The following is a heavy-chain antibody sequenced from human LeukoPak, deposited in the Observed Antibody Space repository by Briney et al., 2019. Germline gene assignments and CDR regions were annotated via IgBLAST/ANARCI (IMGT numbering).Heavy chain of an antibody. CDR3: ARDPHVAVAGYDY. CDR1: GGSISSGGYS. D-gene: IGHD6-19*01. CDR2: IHTSGST. Sequence: SETLSLTCTVPGGSISSGGYSWSWVRQPAGKGLEWIGHIHTSGSTNYNPSLKSRVTISVDTSKNQFSLELYSVTAADTAVYYCARDPHVAVAGYDYWGRGTLVTVSS. J-gene: IGHJ4*02. V-gene: IGHV4-61*09.